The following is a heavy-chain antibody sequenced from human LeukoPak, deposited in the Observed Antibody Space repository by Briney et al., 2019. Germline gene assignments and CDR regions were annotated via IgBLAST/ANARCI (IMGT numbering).Heavy chain of an antibody. Sequence: GGSLRLSCVVSGFTSSTYAMSWVRQAPGKGLEWVSDISGGSGNTYYADSVKGRFTISRDNSKNTLYLQMNSLRAEDTAVYYCAREHSIAVAGTLDYWGQGTLVTVSS. CDR1: GFTSSTYA. CDR3: AREHSIAVAGTLDY. V-gene: IGHV3-23*01. CDR2: ISGGSGNT. D-gene: IGHD6-19*01. J-gene: IGHJ4*02.